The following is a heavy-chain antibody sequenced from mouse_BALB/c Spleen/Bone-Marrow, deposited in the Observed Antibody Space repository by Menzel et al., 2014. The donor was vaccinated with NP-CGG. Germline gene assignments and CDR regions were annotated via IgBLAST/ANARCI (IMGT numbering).Heavy chain of an antibody. Sequence: VQLVESGPELVKPGASVKMSCKASGYTFTSCYIHWVKQSPGQGLEWIGWIYPGDGSTEYNEKFKGKTTLTADKSSSTAYMLLSSLTSEDSAIYFCARPDGNYESYFDYWGQGPTLTVSS. V-gene: IGHV1S56*01. CDR1: GYTFTSCY. J-gene: IGHJ2*01. CDR2: IYPGDGST. D-gene: IGHD2-1*01. CDR3: ARPDGNYESYFDY.